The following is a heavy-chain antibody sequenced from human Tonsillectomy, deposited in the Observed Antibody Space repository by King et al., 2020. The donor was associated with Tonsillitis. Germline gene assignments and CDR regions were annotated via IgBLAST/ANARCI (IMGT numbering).Heavy chain of an antibody. CDR2: ISPYNGNT. Sequence: QLVQSGAEVKKPGASVKVSCKASGYTFITYAINWVRQAPGQGLEWMGWISPYNGNTKFAENLQGRVTMTTDTSTTTAYMELRSLTSDDTAIYYCVRADDSTGFYSPFDYWGQGTLVSVSS. V-gene: IGHV1-18*01. J-gene: IGHJ4*02. CDR1: GYTFITYA. CDR3: VRADDSTGFYSPFDY. D-gene: IGHD3-22*01.